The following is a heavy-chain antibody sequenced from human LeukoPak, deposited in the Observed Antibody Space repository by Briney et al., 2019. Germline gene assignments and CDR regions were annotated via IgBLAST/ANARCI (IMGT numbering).Heavy chain of an antibody. J-gene: IGHJ4*01. CDR2: ISSNECST. CDR3: ARVRQPRSGSYSANPTGY. Sequence: PGGSLRLSCSACGFTFRSYAMHWLRQAPWKGLEYVSAISSNECSTYFPNSVKGTCTISSDNSKNPLYLQMGSLRGEDLALYYCARVRQPRSGSYSANPTGYWGHGTPVTASS. D-gene: IGHD1-26*01. CDR1: GFTFRSYA. V-gene: IGHV3-64*01.